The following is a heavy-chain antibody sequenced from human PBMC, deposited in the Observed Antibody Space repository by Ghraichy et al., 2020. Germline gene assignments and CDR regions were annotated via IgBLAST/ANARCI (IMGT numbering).Heavy chain of an antibody. CDR2: ISGSGTTI. Sequence: GGSLRLSCAASGFTFTSYTMDWVRQAPGKGLEWVSTISGSGTTIYYTDSVKGRFAISRDTSKNTLFLQMNSLRAEDTVVYFCAKVAGADGFWSGPHYYFDYWGQGTLVTVSS. D-gene: IGHD3-3*01. J-gene: IGHJ4*02. CDR3: AKVAGADGFWSGPHYYFDY. V-gene: IGHV3-23*01. CDR1: GFTFTSYT.